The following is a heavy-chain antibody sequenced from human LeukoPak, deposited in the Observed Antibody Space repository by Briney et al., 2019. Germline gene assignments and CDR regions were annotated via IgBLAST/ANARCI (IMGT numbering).Heavy chain of an antibody. CDR1: GFTFSSYA. V-gene: IGHV3-23*01. CDR3: AKDPPYQPHAKYFDY. Sequence: GRSLRLSCAASGFTFSSYAMHWVRQAPGKGLEWVSAISGSGGSTYYADSVKGRFTISRDNSKNTPYLQMNSLRAEDTAVYYCAKDPPYQPHAKYFDYWGQGTLVTVSS. CDR2: ISGSGGST. D-gene: IGHD2-2*01. J-gene: IGHJ4*02.